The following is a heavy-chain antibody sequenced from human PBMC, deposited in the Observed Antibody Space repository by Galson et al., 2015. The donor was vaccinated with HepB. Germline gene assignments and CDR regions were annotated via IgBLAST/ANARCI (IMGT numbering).Heavy chain of an antibody. CDR3: AKFVVVPASYYMDV. V-gene: IGHV3-11*01. D-gene: IGHD2-2*01. CDR1: GFTFSDYY. J-gene: IGHJ6*03. Sequence: SLRLSCAASGFTFSDYYMSWIRQAPGKGLEWVSYISSSGSTIYYADSVKGRFTISRDNAKNSLYLQMNSLRAEDTAVYYCAKFVVVPASYYMDVWGKGTTVTVSS. CDR2: ISSSGSTI.